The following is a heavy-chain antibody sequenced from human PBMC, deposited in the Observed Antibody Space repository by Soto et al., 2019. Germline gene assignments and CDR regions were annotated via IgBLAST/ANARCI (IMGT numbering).Heavy chain of an antibody. J-gene: IGHJ4*02. D-gene: IGHD2-2*01. V-gene: IGHV3-66*01. Sequence: EVQLVESGGGLVQPGGSLRLSCAASGLTVSSNYMSWVRQAPGKGLEWVSVIYSGGTTYYADSVRGRFTISRDNSKNTLYLQMNNLRAEDTALYDCASDHGASWPLNGGQGTLVTVSS. CDR3: ASDHGASWPLN. CDR2: IYSGGTT. CDR1: GLTVSSNY.